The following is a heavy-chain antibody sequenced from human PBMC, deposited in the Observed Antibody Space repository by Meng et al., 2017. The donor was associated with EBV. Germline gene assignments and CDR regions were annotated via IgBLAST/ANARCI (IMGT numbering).Heavy chain of an antibody. CDR2: FLPRLGAP. D-gene: IGHD3-10*01. V-gene: IGHV1-69*01. J-gene: IGHJ4*02. CDR1: GGPFRYYA. Sequence: VQLVRSAAEVKKAGSLVRVSCKTSGGPFRYYAISWVRQAPGQGLEWLGGFLPRLGAPNYAQKFHGRVKITADESTSTHYMDLSSLRSEDTAIYYCASESGRGYTPDYWGQGTLVTVSS. CDR3: ASESGRGYTPDY.